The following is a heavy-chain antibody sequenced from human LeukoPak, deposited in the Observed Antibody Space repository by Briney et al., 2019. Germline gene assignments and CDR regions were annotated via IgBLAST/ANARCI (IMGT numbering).Heavy chain of an antibody. D-gene: IGHD2-8*02. J-gene: IGHJ4*02. CDR2: ISSDGTTT. CDR3: VVIVLG. CDR1: GFTITNYW. Sequence: GGSLRLSCAASGFTITNYWMHWVRQAPGQGLEWVSRISSDGTTTNYADSVRGRFTISRDNAKNMLYLQMNSLRAEDTAIYYCVVIVLGWGQGTLVTVSS. V-gene: IGHV3-74*01.